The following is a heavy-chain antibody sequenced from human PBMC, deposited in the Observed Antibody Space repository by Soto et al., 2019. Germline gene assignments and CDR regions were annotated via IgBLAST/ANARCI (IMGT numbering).Heavy chain of an antibody. Sequence: EGSPRLSCAASGFTFCNYCMSWVRQAPGKGPEWVANIKEDGSDMYYVDSVKGRFTISRDNAKNSLYLQMNSLRAEDTAVYYCATEVWVYYDFWSGYSDYWGQGTLVT. CDR2: IKEDGSDM. J-gene: IGHJ4*02. D-gene: IGHD3-3*01. CDR3: ATEVWVYYDFWSGYSDY. CDR1: GFTFCNYC. V-gene: IGHV3-7*01.